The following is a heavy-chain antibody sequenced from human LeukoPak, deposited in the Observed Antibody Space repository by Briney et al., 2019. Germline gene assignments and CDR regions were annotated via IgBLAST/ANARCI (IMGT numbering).Heavy chain of an antibody. CDR1: GFTFTSYA. CDR3: AKRGYSSGWQFDY. Sequence: GGSLRLSCAASGFTFTSYAMSWVRQAPGKGLEWVTLISGSGGSTYYADSVKGRFTISRDNSKNTLPLQMNSLRAEDTAVYYCAKRGYSSGWQFDYWGQGTLVTVSS. J-gene: IGHJ4*02. D-gene: IGHD6-19*01. CDR2: ISGSGGST. V-gene: IGHV3-23*01.